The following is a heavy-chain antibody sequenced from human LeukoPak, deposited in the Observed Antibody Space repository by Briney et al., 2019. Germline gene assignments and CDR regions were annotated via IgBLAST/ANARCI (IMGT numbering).Heavy chain of an antibody. Sequence: PSQTLSLTCTVSGGSISSGGYYWSWIRQPPGKGLEWIGYIYHTGSTYYNPSLKSRVTISVDRSKNQFSLKLSSVTAADTAVYYCASGVGGDTFDIWGQGTMVTVSS. D-gene: IGHD3-3*01. CDR3: ASGVGGDTFDI. J-gene: IGHJ3*02. V-gene: IGHV4-30-2*01. CDR1: GGSISSGGYY. CDR2: IYHTGST.